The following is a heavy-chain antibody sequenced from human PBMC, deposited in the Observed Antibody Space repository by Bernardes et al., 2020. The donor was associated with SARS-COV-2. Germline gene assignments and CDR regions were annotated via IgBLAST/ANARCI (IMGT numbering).Heavy chain of an antibody. CDR3: ARDYPGPAD. J-gene: IGHJ4*02. Sequence: GGSLRLSCIASGFTFSSHAMHWVRQAPGKGLEWVSVIYSGGNTYSADSVKGRFTISRDNSKNTVYLQMNSLRAEDTAVYYCARDYPGPADWGQGTLVTVSS. D-gene: IGHD6-13*01. CDR2: IYSGGNT. CDR1: GFTFSSHA. V-gene: IGHV3-66*01.